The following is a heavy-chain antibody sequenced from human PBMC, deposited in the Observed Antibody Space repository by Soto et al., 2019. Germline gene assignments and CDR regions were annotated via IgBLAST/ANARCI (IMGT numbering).Heavy chain of an antibody. J-gene: IGHJ5*02. Sequence: ASVKVSCKTSGYTFNGYSISWVRQAPGQGLEWMGWISTYNGNTNSAQRFQDRVTLTTDTSTRTAYMELTNLRFDDTALYFCARVDKNSWWDFDDWGPGTLVTVYS. CDR3: ARVDKNSWWDFDD. CDR1: GYTFNGYS. D-gene: IGHD1-26*01. V-gene: IGHV1-18*04. CDR2: ISTYNGNT.